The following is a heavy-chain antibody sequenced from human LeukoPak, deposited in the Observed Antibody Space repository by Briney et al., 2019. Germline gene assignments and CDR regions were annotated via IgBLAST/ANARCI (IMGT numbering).Heavy chain of an antibody. CDR1: GYSFTSYW. D-gene: IGHD6-13*01. CDR2: IYPGDSDT. V-gene: IGHV5-51*01. J-gene: IGHJ4*02. CDR3: ARQYSSSWYRVDY. Sequence: IXWKGSGYSFTSYWIGWVRQVPGKGLEWMGIIYPGDSDTRYSPSFQGQVTISAAKSITTPYLQWSSLKASDTAMYYCARQYSSSWYRVDYWGQGTLVTVSS.